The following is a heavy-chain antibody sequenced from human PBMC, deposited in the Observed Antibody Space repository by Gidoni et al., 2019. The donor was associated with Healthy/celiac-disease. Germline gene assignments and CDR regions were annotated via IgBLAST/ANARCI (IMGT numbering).Heavy chain of an antibody. CDR1: GFTFSSYA. CDR3: AKTYPRWLVIRIYYYYYYMDV. D-gene: IGHD6-19*01. J-gene: IGHJ6*03. Sequence: EVQLLESGGGLVQPGGSLRLSCAASGFTFSSYAMSWVRQAPGKGLEWVSAISGSGGSTYYADSVKGRFTISRDNSKNTLYLQMNSLRAEDTAVYYCAKTYPRWLVIRIYYYYYYMDVWGKGTTVTVSS. CDR2: ISGSGGST. V-gene: IGHV3-23*01.